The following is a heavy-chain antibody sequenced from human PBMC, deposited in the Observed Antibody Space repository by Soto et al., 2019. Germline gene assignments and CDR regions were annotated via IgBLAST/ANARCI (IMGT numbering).Heavy chain of an antibody. V-gene: IGHV3-30-3*01. CDR2: ISYDGSNK. J-gene: IGHJ4*02. CDR3: ARDPGPINSCTNGVCSKPPASYCGGDCSTPFDY. CDR1: GFTFSSYA. D-gene: IGHD2-21*02. Sequence: GGSLRLSCAASGFTFSSYAMHWVRQAPGKGLEWVAVISYDGSNKYYADSVKGRFTISRDNSKNTLYLQMNSLRAEDTAVYYCARDPGPINSCTNGVCSKPPASYCGGDCSTPFDYWGQGT.